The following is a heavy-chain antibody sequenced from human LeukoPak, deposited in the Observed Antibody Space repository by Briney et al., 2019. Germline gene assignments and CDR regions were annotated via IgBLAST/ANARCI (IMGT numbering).Heavy chain of an antibody. CDR2: TWYDESNK. V-gene: IGHV3-33*01. CDR3: ARDLWCGADCYGTFDI. J-gene: IGHJ3*02. D-gene: IGHD2-21*02. CDR1: GFTFSNYG. Sequence: GGSLRLSCAASGFTFSNYGMHWVRQAPGKGLEWVALTWYDESNKYYADSVKGRFTISRDNSKNTLYLQVNSLRAEDTAVYYCARDLWCGADCYGTFDIWGQGTMVSVSS.